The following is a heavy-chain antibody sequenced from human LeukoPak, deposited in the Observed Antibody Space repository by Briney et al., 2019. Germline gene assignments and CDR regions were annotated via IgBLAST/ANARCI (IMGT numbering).Heavy chain of an antibody. CDR2: ISAYNGNT. V-gene: IGHV1-18*01. Sequence: ASVKVSCKASGYTFTSYAMHWVRQAPGQGLEWMGWISAYNGNTNYAQKLQGRVTMTTDTSTSTAYMELRSLRSDDTAVYYCARGRYYGSGSKRFDYWGQGTQVTVSS. J-gene: IGHJ4*02. CDR1: GYTFTSYA. CDR3: ARGRYYGSGSKRFDY. D-gene: IGHD3-10*01.